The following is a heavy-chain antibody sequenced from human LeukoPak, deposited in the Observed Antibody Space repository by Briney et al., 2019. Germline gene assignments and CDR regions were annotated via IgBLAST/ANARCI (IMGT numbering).Heavy chain of an antibody. J-gene: IGHJ4*02. V-gene: IGHV1-2*02. Sequence: SVKVSCKASGYTFTGYYMHWVRQAPGQGLEWMGWINPNSGGTNNEQKFQGRVTMTRDTSISTAYMELSRLRFDDTAVYYCARGDVDTAMVTPDYWGQGTLVTVSS. CDR2: INPNSGGT. D-gene: IGHD5-18*01. CDR1: GYTFTGYY. CDR3: ARGDVDTAMVTPDY.